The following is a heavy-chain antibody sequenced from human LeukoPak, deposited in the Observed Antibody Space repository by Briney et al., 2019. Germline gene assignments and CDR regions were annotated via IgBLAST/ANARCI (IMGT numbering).Heavy chain of an antibody. CDR1: GGSISSYY. V-gene: IGHV4-59*01. Sequence: SETLSLTCTVSGGSISSYYWSWIRQPPGKALEWIGYIYYSGSTNYNPSLKSRVTISVDTSKNQFSLKLSSVTAADTAVYYCARAYYGGNPDYWGQGTLVTVSS. CDR3: ARAYYGGNPDY. J-gene: IGHJ4*02. CDR2: IYYSGST. D-gene: IGHD4-23*01.